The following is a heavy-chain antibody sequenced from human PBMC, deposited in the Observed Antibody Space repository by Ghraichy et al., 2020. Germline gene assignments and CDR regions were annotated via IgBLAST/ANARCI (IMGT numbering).Heavy chain of an antibody. V-gene: IGHV3-73*01. CDR3: TTLPNDY. J-gene: IGHJ4*02. Sequence: LSLTCAASGFTFSGSAMHWVRQASGKGLEWVGRIRSKANSYATAYAASVKGRFTISRDDSKNTAYLQMNSLKTEDTAVYYCTTLPNDYWGQGTLVTVSS. D-gene: IGHD4/OR15-4a*01. CDR2: IRSKANSYAT. CDR1: GFTFSGSA.